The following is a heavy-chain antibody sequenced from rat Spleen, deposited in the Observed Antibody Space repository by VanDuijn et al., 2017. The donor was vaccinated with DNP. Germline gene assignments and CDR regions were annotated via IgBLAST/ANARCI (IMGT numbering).Heavy chain of an antibody. V-gene: IGHV5-58*01. CDR1: GFTFTGYW. CDR3: AKDGDNTRPFES. D-gene: IGHD3-2*01. J-gene: IGHJ2*01. Sequence: EVQLVETGGGLVQPGRSLKLSCVASGFTFTGYWMYWIRQAPGKGLEWIASINSGGGHAFYPDSVKGRFTISRDNSANIVYLQMNSLRSEDTATYFCAKDGDNTRPFESWGQGVMVTVSS. CDR2: INSGGGHA.